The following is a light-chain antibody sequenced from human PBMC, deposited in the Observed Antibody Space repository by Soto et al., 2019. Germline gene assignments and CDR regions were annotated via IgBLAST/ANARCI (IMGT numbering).Light chain of an antibody. J-gene: IGLJ3*02. CDR2: EVT. CDR1: SSDVGGYKY. CDR3: SSYAGSNNLM. V-gene: IGLV2-8*01. Sequence: QSALTQPPSASGSPGQSVTISCTGTSSDVGGYKYVSWYQHHPGKAPKLVIYEVTKRPSGVPDRFSGSKSGNTASLAVSGLQAEDEADYYCSSYAGSNNLMFGGGTELTVL.